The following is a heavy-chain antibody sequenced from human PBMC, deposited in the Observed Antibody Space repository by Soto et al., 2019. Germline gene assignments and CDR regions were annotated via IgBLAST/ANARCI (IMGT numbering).Heavy chain of an antibody. CDR2: INPSGGST. CDR3: AIIAAAGKSDYYYMDV. CDR1: GYTFTSYY. D-gene: IGHD6-13*01. V-gene: IGHV1-46*03. Sequence: ASVKVSCKASGYTFTSYYMHWVRRAPGQGLEWMGIINPSGGSTSYAQKFQGRVTMTRDTSTSTVYMELSSLRSEDTAVYYCAIIAAAGKSDYYYMDVWGKGTTVTVSS. J-gene: IGHJ6*03.